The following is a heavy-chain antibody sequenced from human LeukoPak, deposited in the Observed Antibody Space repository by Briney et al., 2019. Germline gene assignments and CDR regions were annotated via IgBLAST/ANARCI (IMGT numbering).Heavy chain of an antibody. Sequence: TSETLSLTCTVSGGSISSYYWSWIRQPPGKGLEWIAYIYYSGSTNYNPSLKSRVTISVDTSKNQFSLKLSSVTAADTAVYYCARGGDGKDYPTMVVFDYWGQGTLVTVSS. CDR3: ARGGDGKDYPTMVVFDY. J-gene: IGHJ4*02. CDR1: GGSISSYY. CDR2: IYYSGST. D-gene: IGHD4/OR15-4a*01. V-gene: IGHV4-59*01.